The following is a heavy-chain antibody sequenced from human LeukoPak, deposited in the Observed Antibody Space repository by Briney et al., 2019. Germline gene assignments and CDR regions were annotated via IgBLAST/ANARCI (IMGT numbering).Heavy chain of an antibody. CDR2: IYYSGST. D-gene: IGHD2-2*01. CDR3: ARDHCSRTSCPDVPYYYYGMDV. V-gene: IGHV4-59*01. CDR1: GGSISSYY. Sequence: SETLSLTCTVSGGSISSYYWSWIRQPPGKGLEWMGYIYYSGSTNYNPSLKSRVTISVDTSKNQFSLKLSSVTAADTAVYYCARDHCSRTSCPDVPYYYYGMDVWGKGTTVTVSS. J-gene: IGHJ6*04.